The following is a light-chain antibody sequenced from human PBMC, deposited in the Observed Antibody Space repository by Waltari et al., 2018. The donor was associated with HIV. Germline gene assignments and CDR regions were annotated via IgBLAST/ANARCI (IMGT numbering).Light chain of an antibody. Sequence: QSALTQPASVSGSPGQSVNMSCTGTSSDVGKYDFVSWYQHNQGQAPHLILYDVTTRPSGVSLRFSGSKSGNTASLTISGLQAEDEANYYCCSYAGGPFVFGSGT. J-gene: IGLJ1*01. CDR2: DVT. V-gene: IGLV2-23*02. CDR1: SSDVGKYDF. CDR3: CSYAGGPFV.